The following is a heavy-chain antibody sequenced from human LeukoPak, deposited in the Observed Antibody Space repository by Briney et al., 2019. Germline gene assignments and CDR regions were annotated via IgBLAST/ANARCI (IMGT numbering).Heavy chain of an antibody. Sequence: ASVNVSCKASGYTFTGYYMHWVRQAPGQGLEWMGWINPNSGGTNYAQKFQGWVTMTRDTSISTAYMELSRLRSDDTAVYYCARSRPNTQTKNWFDPWGQGTLVTVSS. V-gene: IGHV1-2*04. CDR1: GYTFTGYY. CDR3: ARSRPNTQTKNWFDP. CDR2: INPNSGGT. J-gene: IGHJ5*02. D-gene: IGHD2-2*02.